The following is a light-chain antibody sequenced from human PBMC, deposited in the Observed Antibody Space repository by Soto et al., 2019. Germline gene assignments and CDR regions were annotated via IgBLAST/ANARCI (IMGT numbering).Light chain of an antibody. J-gene: IGKJ4*01. V-gene: IGKV1-5*01. CDR3: QQSHSTPLT. CDR1: QSISSW. Sequence: DIQTTQSPSTPSASVGGRVTIACRASQSISSWLAWYQQKPGKAPKLLIYAASTLQSGVPSRFSGSGSGTEFALAISSLQPEDFATYYCQQSHSTPLTFGGGTKV. CDR2: AAS.